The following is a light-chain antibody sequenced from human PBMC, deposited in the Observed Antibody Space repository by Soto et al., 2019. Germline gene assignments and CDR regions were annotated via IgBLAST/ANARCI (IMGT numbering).Light chain of an antibody. CDR3: QQSYGDPGLT. J-gene: IGKJ4*01. CDR1: QAINTY. Sequence: IQLTQSPASLSASVGDTVTITCWASQAINTYLNWYQQKPGEAPKILIYAEVGLQTGVPSRFSGSGSGTHFTLTISSLQPEDFATYYCQQSYGDPGLTFGGGTKVEI. CDR2: AEV. V-gene: IGKV1-39*01.